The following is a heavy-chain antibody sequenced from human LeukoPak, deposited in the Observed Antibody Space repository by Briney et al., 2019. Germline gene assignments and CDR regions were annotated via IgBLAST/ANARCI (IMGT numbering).Heavy chain of an antibody. CDR3: AREARADAP. V-gene: IGHV4-39*07. CDR2: IYYSGST. Sequence: PSETLSLTCTVSGGSISSSSYHWGWIRQPPGKGLEWIGSIYYSGSTYYNPSLKSRVTISVDTSKNQFSLKLSSVTAADTAVYYCAREARADAPWGQGTLVTVSS. CDR1: GGSISSSSYH. J-gene: IGHJ5*02.